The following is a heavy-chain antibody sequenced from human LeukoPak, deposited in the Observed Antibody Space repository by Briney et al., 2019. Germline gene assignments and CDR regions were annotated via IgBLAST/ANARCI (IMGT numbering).Heavy chain of an antibody. CDR3: ARVGYSSGWYSTGFVSLDY. J-gene: IGHJ4*02. CDR1: GYTFTSYD. Sequence: ASVKVSCKASGYTFTSYDINWVRQATGQGLEWMGWMNPNSGNTGYAQKFQGRVTMTRNTSISTAYMELSSLRSEDTAVYYCARVGYSSGWYSTGFVSLDYWGQRTLVTVSS. V-gene: IGHV1-8*01. D-gene: IGHD6-19*01. CDR2: MNPNSGNT.